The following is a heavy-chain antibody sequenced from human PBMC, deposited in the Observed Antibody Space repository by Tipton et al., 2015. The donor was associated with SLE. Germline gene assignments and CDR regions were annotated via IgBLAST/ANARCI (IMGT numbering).Heavy chain of an antibody. Sequence: TLSLTCTVSGGSISSSSYYWGWIRQPPGKGLEWIGSIYYSGSTYYNPSLKSRVTISVDTSKNQFSLKLSSVTAADTAVYYCARDRGSGWYGDVFDIWGQGTMVTVSS. D-gene: IGHD6-13*01. J-gene: IGHJ3*02. CDR1: GGSISSSSYY. CDR2: IYYSGST. CDR3: ARDRGSGWYGDVFDI. V-gene: IGHV4-39*02.